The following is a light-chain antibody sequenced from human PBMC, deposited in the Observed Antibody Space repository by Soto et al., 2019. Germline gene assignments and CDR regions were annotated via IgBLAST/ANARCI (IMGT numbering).Light chain of an antibody. V-gene: IGLV2-14*01. CDR2: DVS. CDR3: SSYTSSSNYV. CDR1: NSDVGGYNY. J-gene: IGLJ1*01. Sequence: QSGLTQPASVSGSPGQAITISCTGTNSDVGGYNYVSWYQQHPGKAPKLMIYDVSNRPSGVSHRFSGPKPGNKASLTISGPQAEAEADYYSSSYTSSSNYVVGTGTKVTV.